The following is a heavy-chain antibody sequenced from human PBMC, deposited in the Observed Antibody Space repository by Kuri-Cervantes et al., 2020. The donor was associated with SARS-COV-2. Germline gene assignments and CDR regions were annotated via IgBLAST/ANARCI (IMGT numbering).Heavy chain of an antibody. D-gene: IGHD2/OR15-2a*01. Sequence: GGSLRLSCAASGFTFSSYAMSWVRQAPGKGLEWVSAISGSGGSTYYADSVKGRFTISRDNSKNTLYLQMNSLRAEDTAVYYCARDRGIVETFDYRGQGTLVTVSS. CDR3: ARDRGIVETFDY. CDR2: ISGSGGST. CDR1: GFTFSSYA. V-gene: IGHV3-23*01. J-gene: IGHJ4*02.